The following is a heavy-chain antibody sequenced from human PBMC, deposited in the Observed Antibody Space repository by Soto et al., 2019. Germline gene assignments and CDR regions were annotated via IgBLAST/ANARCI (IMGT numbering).Heavy chain of an antibody. D-gene: IGHD4-17*01. V-gene: IGHV1-46*01. CDR2: INPSGGST. CDR1: GYTFTSYY. CDR3: ARANDYGDLWNDY. J-gene: IGHJ4*02. Sequence: ASVKVSCKASGYTFTSYYMHWVRQAPGQGLEWMGIINPSGGSTSYAQKFQGRVTMTTDTSTSTAYMELRSLRSDDTAVYYCARANDYGDLWNDYWGQGTLVTVSS.